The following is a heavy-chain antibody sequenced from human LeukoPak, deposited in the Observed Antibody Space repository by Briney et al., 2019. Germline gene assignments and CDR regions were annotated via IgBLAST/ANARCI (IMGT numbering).Heavy chain of an antibody. Sequence: GGSLRLSCGASGFTFSSFGMSWVRQALGKGLEWVSTISGSGDSTYYADSVKGRFTISRDNSKNTLYLQMNSLRAEDTAVYYCAKGGAVSSKSITMVRGTRRYYYYMDVWGKGTTVTISS. CDR1: GFTFSSFG. CDR2: ISGSGDST. J-gene: IGHJ6*03. V-gene: IGHV3-23*01. CDR3: AKGGAVSSKSITMVRGTRRYYYYMDV. D-gene: IGHD3-10*01.